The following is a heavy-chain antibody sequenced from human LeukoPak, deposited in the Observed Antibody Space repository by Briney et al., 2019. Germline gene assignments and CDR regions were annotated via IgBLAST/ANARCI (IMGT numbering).Heavy chain of an antibody. CDR2: INHSGST. J-gene: IGHJ6*03. D-gene: IGHD5-18*01. V-gene: IGHV4-34*01. CDR3: ARTTMAYYYYYMDV. Sequence: SETLSLTCAVYGGSFSGYYWSWIRQPPGKGLEWIGEINHSGSTNYNPSLKSRVTISVDTSKNQFSLKRSSVTAADTAVYYCARTTMAYYYYYMDVWGKGTTVTVSS. CDR1: GGSFSGYY.